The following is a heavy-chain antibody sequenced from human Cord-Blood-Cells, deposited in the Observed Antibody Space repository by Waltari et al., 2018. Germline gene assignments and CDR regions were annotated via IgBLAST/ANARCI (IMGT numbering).Heavy chain of an antibody. V-gene: IGHV1-69*01. D-gene: IGHD3-10*01. Sequence: QVQLVQSGAEVKKPGSSVTLSCKAAGGTFSSSAISRVRQAPGQGLEWMGGTIPIFGTANYAQKVQGRVTITADESTSTAYMELSSLRSEDTAVYYCARGSKTGVAFDIWGQGTMVTVSS. CDR1: GGTFSSSA. J-gene: IGHJ3*02. CDR2: TIPIFGTA. CDR3: ARGSKTGVAFDI.